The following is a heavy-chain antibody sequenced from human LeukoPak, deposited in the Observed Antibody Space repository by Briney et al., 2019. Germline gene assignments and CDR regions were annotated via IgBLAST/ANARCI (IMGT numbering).Heavy chain of an antibody. V-gene: IGHV7-4-1*02. CDR3: ARPYYYDSSNYAAGFDY. CDR1: GYTFTGYY. D-gene: IGHD3-22*01. CDR2: INTNTGNP. J-gene: IGHJ4*02. Sequence: RASVKVSCKASGYTFTGYYMHWVRQAPGQGLEWMGWINTNTGNPTYAQGFTGRFVFSLDTSVSTAYLQISSLKAEDTAVYFCARPYYYDSSNYAAGFDYWGQGTLVTVSS.